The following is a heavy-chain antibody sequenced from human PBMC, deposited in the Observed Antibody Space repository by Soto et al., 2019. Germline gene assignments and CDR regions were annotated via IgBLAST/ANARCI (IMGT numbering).Heavy chain of an antibody. V-gene: IGHV3-30*18. J-gene: IGHJ4*02. D-gene: IGHD3-22*01. Sequence: PGGSLRLSCIASGFTFRNYGMYWVRQAPGKGLEWVAVTSYDGSKKYYTDAVKGRFTISRDNSKNTLYLQMNSLSAGDTAVYYCAKGNYYDNSGLHYFEYWGQGTLVTVSS. CDR1: GFTFRNYG. CDR3: AKGNYYDNSGLHYFEY. CDR2: TSYDGSKK.